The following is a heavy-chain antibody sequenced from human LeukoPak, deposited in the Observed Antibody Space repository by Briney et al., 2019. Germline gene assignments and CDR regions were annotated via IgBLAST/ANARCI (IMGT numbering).Heavy chain of an antibody. CDR1: GGSISGYY. V-gene: IGHV4-59*01. CDR2: IYYTGNT. CDR3: VRSKSGTYSWFDP. Sequence: SETLSLTCTVSGGSISGYYWSWIQQPPGKGLEWIGFIYYTGNTNYNPSLKSRLTISVDTSNNQFSLKVSSVTAADTAVYYCVRSKSGTYSWFDPWGQGTLVTVSS. D-gene: IGHD4-11*01. J-gene: IGHJ5*02.